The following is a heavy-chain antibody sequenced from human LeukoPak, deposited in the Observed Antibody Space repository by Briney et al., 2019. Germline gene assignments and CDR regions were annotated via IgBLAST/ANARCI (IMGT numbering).Heavy chain of an antibody. V-gene: IGHV1-69*13. CDR3: ARGGNYYPDYFHH. Sequence: SVKVSCKASGGPFRSYALSWVRQAPGQGLEWMGGIIAIFGTANYAQKFQGRVTITADESTSTAYMELSSLRSEDTAVYYCARGGNYYPDYFHHWGQGTLVTVSS. CDR2: IIAIFGTA. J-gene: IGHJ1*01. CDR1: GGPFRSYA. D-gene: IGHD1-26*01.